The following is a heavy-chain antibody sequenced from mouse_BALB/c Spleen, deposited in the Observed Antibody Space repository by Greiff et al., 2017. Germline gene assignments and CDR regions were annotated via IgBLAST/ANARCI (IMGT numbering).Heavy chain of an antibody. J-gene: IGHJ2*01. Sequence: EVKLVESGPGLVKPSQSLSLTCSVTGYSITSGYYWNWIRQFPGNKLEWVGYISYDGSNNYNPSLKNRISITRDTSKNQFFLKLNSVTTEDTATYYCARDDGNYYFDYWGQGTTLTVSS. V-gene: IGHV3-6*02. CDR3: ARDDGNYYFDY. CDR2: ISYDGSN. CDR1: GYSITSGYY. D-gene: IGHD2-1*01.